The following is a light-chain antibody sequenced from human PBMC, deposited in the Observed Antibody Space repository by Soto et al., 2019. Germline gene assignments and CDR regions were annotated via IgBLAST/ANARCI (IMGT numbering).Light chain of an antibody. Sequence: QSVLTQPPSASGTPGQRVTISCSGSSSNIGANYVYWYQHLPGTAPKLLIHSNNQRPSGVPDRFSGSKSGTSASLAISGLRSDHEADYYCAAWDDSLSGYVFGTGTKVTVL. V-gene: IGLV1-47*02. CDR3: AAWDDSLSGYV. J-gene: IGLJ1*01. CDR2: SNN. CDR1: SSNIGANY.